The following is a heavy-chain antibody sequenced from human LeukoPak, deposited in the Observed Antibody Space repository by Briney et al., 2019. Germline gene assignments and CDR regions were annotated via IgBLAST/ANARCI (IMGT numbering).Heavy chain of an antibody. J-gene: IGHJ6*02. Sequence: GGSLRLSCAASGFTFSSYSMNWVRQAPGKGLEWVSSISSSSSYIYYADSVKGRFAISRDNAKNSLYLQMNSLRAEDTAVYYCARLAYCGGDCYSGYYYGMDVWGQGTMVTVSS. D-gene: IGHD2-21*02. V-gene: IGHV3-21*01. CDR2: ISSSSSYI. CDR1: GFTFSSYS. CDR3: ARLAYCGGDCYSGYYYGMDV.